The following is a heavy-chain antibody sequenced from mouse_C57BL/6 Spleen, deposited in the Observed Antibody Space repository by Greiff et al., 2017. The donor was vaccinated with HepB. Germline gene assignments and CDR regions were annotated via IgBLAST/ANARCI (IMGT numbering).Heavy chain of an antibody. Sequence: VQLQQSGPELVKPGASVKMSCKASGYTFTDYNMHWVKQSHGKSLEWIGYINPNNGGTSYNQKFKGKATLTVNKSSSTAYMELRSLTSEDSAVYYCASGGGYYFYAMDYWGQGTSVTVSS. CDR3: ASGGGYYFYAMDY. CDR1: GYTFTDYN. D-gene: IGHD2-3*01. V-gene: IGHV1-22*01. CDR2: INPNNGGT. J-gene: IGHJ4*01.